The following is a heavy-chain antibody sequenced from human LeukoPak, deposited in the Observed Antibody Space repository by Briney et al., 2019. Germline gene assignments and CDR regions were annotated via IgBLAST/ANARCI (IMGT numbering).Heavy chain of an antibody. V-gene: IGHV3-23*01. CDR2: ISGSGGST. J-gene: IGHJ4*02. CDR3: AKHVIDFYYFDY. CDR1: GFTFSSYA. D-gene: IGHD3-16*02. Sequence: GGSLRLSCAASGFTFSSYAMSWVRQAPGKGLEWVSAISGSGGSTYYADSVKGRLTISRDNSKNTLYLQMNSLRAEDTAVYYCAKHVIDFYYFDYWGQGTLVTVSS.